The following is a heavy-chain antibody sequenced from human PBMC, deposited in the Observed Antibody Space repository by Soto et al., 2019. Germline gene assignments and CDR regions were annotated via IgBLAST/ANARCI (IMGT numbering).Heavy chain of an antibody. CDR2: ISGSGGST. D-gene: IGHD6-19*01. V-gene: IGHV3-23*01. J-gene: IGHJ2*01. CDR1: GFTFSSYA. Sequence: EVQLLESGGGLVQPGGSLRLSCAASGFTFSSYAMSWVRQAPGKGLEWVSAISGSGGSTYYAVSVKGRLTISRDNSKNMMYLPMNILRTEDTAVYYCAKGRIEVAGTTGYWYFDLWGRGTLVTVSS. CDR3: AKGRIEVAGTTGYWYFDL.